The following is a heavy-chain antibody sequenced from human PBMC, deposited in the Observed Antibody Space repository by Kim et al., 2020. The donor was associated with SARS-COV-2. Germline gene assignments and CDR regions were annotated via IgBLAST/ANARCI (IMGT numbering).Heavy chain of an antibody. CDR1: GYTLTELS. D-gene: IGHD3-3*01. J-gene: IGHJ6*02. V-gene: IGHV1-24*01. Sequence: ASVKVSCKVSGYTLTELSMHWVRQAPGKGLEWMGGFDPEDGETIYAQKFQGRVTMTEDTSTDTAYMELSSLRSEDTAVYYCATGSFSRYFWAGYYGMDVWGQGTTVTVSS. CDR2: FDPEDGET. CDR3: ATGSFSRYFWAGYYGMDV.